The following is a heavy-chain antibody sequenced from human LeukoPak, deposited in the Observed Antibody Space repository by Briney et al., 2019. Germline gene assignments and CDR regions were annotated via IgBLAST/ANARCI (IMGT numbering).Heavy chain of an antibody. Sequence: PRASVKVSCKASGGTLTSYAISWVRKAPGQGLEWMGRIIPIFGTANYAQKFQGRVTITTDESTSTAYMELSSLRSEDTAVYYCARANYYDSSGYQQAFDYWGQGTLVTVSS. J-gene: IGHJ4*02. CDR2: IIPIFGTA. CDR1: GGTLTSYA. D-gene: IGHD3-22*01. CDR3: ARANYYDSSGYQQAFDY. V-gene: IGHV1-69*05.